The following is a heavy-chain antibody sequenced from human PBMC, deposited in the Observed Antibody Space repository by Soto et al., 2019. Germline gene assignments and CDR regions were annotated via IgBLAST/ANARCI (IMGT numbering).Heavy chain of an antibody. D-gene: IGHD3-22*01. J-gene: IGHJ5*02. Sequence: SVKVSCKASGGTFSSYSISWVRQAPGQGLEWMGGIIPIFGTANYAQKFQGRVTITADESTSTAYMELSSLRSEDTAVYYCARDRGAYYYDSSGPRPENWFDPWGQGTLVTVSS. CDR3: ARDRGAYYYDSSGPRPENWFDP. CDR2: IIPIFGTA. CDR1: GGTFSSYS. V-gene: IGHV1-69*13.